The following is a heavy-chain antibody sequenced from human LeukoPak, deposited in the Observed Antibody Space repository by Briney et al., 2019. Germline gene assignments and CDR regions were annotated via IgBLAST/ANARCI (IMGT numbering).Heavy chain of an antibody. D-gene: IGHD2-2*01. Sequence: GGSLRLSCAASGFTFSSYAMHWVRQAPGKGLEYVSAISSNGASTYYANSVKGRFTISRDNSKNTLYLQMGSLRAEDMAVYYCARGPFHLVNYGMDVWGQGTTVTVSS. V-gene: IGHV3-64*01. CDR2: ISSNGAST. J-gene: IGHJ6*02. CDR3: ARGPFHLVNYGMDV. CDR1: GFTFSSYA.